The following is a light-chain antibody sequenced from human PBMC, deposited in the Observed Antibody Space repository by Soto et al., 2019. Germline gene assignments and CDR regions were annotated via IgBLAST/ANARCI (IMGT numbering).Light chain of an antibody. CDR2: DAS. J-gene: IGKJ4*01. V-gene: IGKV3-11*01. CDR1: QSVSSY. CDR3: QQRSNWPPLT. Sequence: EIVLTQSPATLYLSPGELATLFCRASQSVSSYLAWYQQKPGQTPRLIIYDASNRATGIPARFSGSGSGTDFTLTISRLEPEDFAVYDCQQRSNWPPLTFGGGTKGEIK.